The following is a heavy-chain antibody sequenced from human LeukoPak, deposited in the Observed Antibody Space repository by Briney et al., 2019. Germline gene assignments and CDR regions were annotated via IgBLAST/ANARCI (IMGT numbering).Heavy chain of an antibody. CDR1: GYNFPIYW. D-gene: IGHD5-12*01. Sequence: GESLKISCQGSGYNFPIYWIVWVRQMPGRGLEYTGFIYPGDSNTRYNPSFQGQVTISADKSISTAYLQWSSLKASDTAMYYCARHRISDYDSGVSWCDPWGQGTLVTVSS. V-gene: IGHV5-51*01. CDR2: IYPGDSNT. CDR3: ARHRISDYDSGVSWCDP. J-gene: IGHJ5*02.